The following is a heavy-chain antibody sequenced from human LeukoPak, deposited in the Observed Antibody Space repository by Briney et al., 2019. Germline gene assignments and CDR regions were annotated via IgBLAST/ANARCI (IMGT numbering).Heavy chain of an antibody. Sequence: PGGSLRLSCAASGFTFSDYGMSWVRPAPGKGLEWVSHISSGRSVMNYADSVKGRFTISRDNGKNSVYLQMNSLRDEDTAVYYCAGGVYGYNAFDYWGQGTLVSVSS. J-gene: IGHJ4*02. D-gene: IGHD5/OR15-5a*01. V-gene: IGHV3-48*02. CDR1: GFTFSDYG. CDR3: AGGVYGYNAFDY. CDR2: ISSGRSVM.